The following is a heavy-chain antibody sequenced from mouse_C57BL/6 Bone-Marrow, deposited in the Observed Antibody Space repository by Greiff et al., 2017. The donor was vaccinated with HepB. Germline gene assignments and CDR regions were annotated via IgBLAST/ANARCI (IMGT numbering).Heavy chain of an antibody. CDR3: TTWILRYPYYGDY. V-gene: IGHV14-1*01. D-gene: IGHD1-1*01. CDR2: IDPEDGDT. Sequence: VQLQQSGAELVRPGASVKLSCTASGFNIKDYYMHWVKQRPEQGLEWIGRIDPEDGDTEYAPKFQGKATMTADTSSNTAYLQRSSLTSEDTAVYYCTTWILRYPYYGDYWGQGTTLTVSS. J-gene: IGHJ2*01. CDR1: GFNIKDYY.